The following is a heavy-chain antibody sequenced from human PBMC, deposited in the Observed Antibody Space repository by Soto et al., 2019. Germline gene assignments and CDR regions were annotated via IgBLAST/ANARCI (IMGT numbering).Heavy chain of an antibody. CDR2: IDGGVGRT. D-gene: IGHD3-22*01. CDR3: AKINAYYYDNSGANFEY. Sequence: GRSLRLSCAASGFAFSSYAMSWVRQAPGKVLEWVSIIDGGVGRTHDADSAKGRFTISRANSKNQPYMQMSSMRAEDRAVYYCAKINAYYYDNSGANFEYWGQGTLVTVSS. J-gene: IGHJ4*02. CDR1: GFAFSSYA. V-gene: IGHV3-23*01.